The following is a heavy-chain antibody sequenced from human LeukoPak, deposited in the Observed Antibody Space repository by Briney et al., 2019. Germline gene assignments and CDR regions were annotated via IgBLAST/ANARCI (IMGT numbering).Heavy chain of an antibody. Sequence: PTGGSLRLSCPLSGFPLSIYEINWVSQAPGKGLEWVSNIGSSGTTRYYADSVKVRFSISRDNAKNSLYLQMNSLRVEDTGVYYCALLAVASDFDYWGQGALVTVSS. V-gene: IGHV3-48*03. CDR1: GFPLSIYE. J-gene: IGHJ4*02. CDR2: IGSSGTTR. CDR3: ALLAVASDFDY. D-gene: IGHD6-19*01.